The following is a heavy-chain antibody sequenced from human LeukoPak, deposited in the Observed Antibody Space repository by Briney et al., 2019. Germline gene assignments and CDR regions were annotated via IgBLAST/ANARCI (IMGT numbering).Heavy chain of an antibody. CDR2: ISSNGGST. CDR1: GFTFSSYA. V-gene: IGHV3-64D*06. D-gene: IGHD3-16*02. J-gene: IGHJ4*02. Sequence: GGSLRLSCSASGFTFSSYAMHWVRQAPGKGLEYVSAISSNGGSTYYADSVKGRFTISGDNSKNTLYLQMSSLRAEDTAVYYCVTEVWGSYRYPTRDYWGQGTLVTVSS. CDR3: VTEVWGSYRYPTRDY.